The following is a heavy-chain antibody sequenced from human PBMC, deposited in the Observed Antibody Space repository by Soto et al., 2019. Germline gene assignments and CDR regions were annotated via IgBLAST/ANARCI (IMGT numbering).Heavy chain of an antibody. Sequence: SETLSLTCTVSGGSISSSSYYWGWIRQPPGKGLEWIGSIYYSGSTYYNPSLNSRVTISVDTSKNQFSLKLSSVTAADTAVYYCARHGSGHPVGYCSSTSCYGVYGMDVWGQGTTVTVSS. D-gene: IGHD2-2*01. J-gene: IGHJ6*02. CDR3: ARHGSGHPVGYCSSTSCYGVYGMDV. V-gene: IGHV4-39*01. CDR2: IYYSGST. CDR1: GGSISSSSYY.